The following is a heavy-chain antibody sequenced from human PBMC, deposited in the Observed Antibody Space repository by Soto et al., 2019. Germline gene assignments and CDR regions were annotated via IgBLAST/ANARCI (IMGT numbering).Heavy chain of an antibody. D-gene: IGHD3-22*01. J-gene: IGHJ6*02. CDR1: GYSFTSYW. Sequence: PGESLKISCKGSGYSFTSYWIGWVRQMPGKGLEWMGIIYPGDSDTRYSPSFQGQVTISADKSISTAYLQWSSLKASDTAMYYCASTTTYYYDSSGHYYCMDVWGQGTTVTVSS. CDR3: ASTTTYYYDSSGHYYCMDV. V-gene: IGHV5-51*01. CDR2: IYPGDSDT.